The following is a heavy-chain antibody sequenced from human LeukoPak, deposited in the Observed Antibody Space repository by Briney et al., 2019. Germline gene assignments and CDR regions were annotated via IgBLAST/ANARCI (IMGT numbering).Heavy chain of an antibody. D-gene: IGHD3-22*01. CDR1: GYTFNDYG. Sequence: ASVKVSCKASGYTFNDYGLSWVRQAPGQGLEWMGWISAYNGNTNYAQNLQGRVTMTTDTSTSTAYMELGSLISDDTAVYYCAREVNYYDSSGYYCDYWGEGTLVTVSS. CDR3: AREVNYYDSSGYYCDY. J-gene: IGHJ4*02. CDR2: ISAYNGNT. V-gene: IGHV1-18*01.